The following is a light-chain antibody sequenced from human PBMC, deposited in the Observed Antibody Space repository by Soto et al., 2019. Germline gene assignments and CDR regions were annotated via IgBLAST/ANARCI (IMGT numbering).Light chain of an antibody. Sequence: QSVLTQPASVSGSPGQSITISCTGTSSDVGSYNLVSWYQQHPGKAPKLIIYEGSKRPSGVSNRFSGSKSGNTASLTISGLQAEDEADYYCCSYAGSSTPDVFGTGTKLTVL. CDR1: SSDVGSYNL. CDR2: EGS. CDR3: CSYAGSSTPDV. J-gene: IGLJ1*01. V-gene: IGLV2-23*01.